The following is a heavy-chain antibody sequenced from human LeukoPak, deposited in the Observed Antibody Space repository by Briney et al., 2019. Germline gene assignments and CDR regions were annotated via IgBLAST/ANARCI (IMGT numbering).Heavy chain of an antibody. V-gene: IGHV4-34*01. CDR3: ARESSSTRFIDY. J-gene: IGHJ4*02. CDR2: INHSGST. D-gene: IGHD2-2*01. Sequence: PSETLSLTCAVYGGSFSGYYWSWIRQPPGKGLEWIREINHSGSTNYNPSLKSRVTISVDTSKNQFSLKLSSVTAADTAVYYCARESSSTRFIDYWGQGTLVTVSS. CDR1: GGSFSGYY.